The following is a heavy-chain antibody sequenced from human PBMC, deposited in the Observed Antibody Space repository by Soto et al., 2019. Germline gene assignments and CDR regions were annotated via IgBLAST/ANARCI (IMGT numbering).Heavy chain of an antibody. CDR3: ARDREKQWLAYYYYAMDV. CDR1: GFNFSHHT. V-gene: IGHV3-21*01. D-gene: IGHD6-19*01. CDR2: ISRGSDYI. J-gene: IGHJ6*02. Sequence: GSLRLSCAATGFNFSHHTMNWVRQAPGKGLEWVSSISRGSDYIYYADSVKGRFTISRDNVKNSLDLEMGSLRAEDTAVYYCARDREKQWLAYYYYAMDVWGPGTTVTVSS.